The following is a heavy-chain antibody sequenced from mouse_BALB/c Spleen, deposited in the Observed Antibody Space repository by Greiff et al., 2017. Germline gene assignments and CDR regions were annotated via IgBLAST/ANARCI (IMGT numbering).Heavy chain of an antibody. CDR3: TRENYDYDYWYFDV. J-gene: IGHJ1*01. V-gene: IGHV5-12-2*01. Sequence: EVQLQESGGGLVQPGGSLKLSCAASGFTFSSYTMSWVRQTPEKRLEWVAYISNGGGSTYYPDTVKGRFTISRDNAKNTLYLQMSSLKSEDTAMYYCTRENYDYDYWYFDVWGAGTTVTVSS. CDR1: GFTFSSYT. D-gene: IGHD2-4*01. CDR2: ISNGGGST.